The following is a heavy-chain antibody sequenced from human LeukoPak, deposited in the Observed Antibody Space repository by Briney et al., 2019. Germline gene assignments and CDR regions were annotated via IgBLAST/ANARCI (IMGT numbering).Heavy chain of an antibody. D-gene: IGHD3-10*01. J-gene: IGHJ4*02. V-gene: IGHV4-31*03. CDR3: AREVTGSYLDY. CDR2: IYYSGST. CDR1: GGSISSGGYY. Sequence: SETLSLTCTVSGGSISSGGYYWSWIRQHPGRGLEWIGYIYYSGSTYYNPSLKSRVTISVDTSKDQFSLKLSSVTAADTAVYYCAREVTGSYLDYWGQGTLVTVSS.